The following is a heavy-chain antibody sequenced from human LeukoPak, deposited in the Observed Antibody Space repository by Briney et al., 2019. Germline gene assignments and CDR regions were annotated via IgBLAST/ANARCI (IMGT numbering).Heavy chain of an antibody. V-gene: IGHV3-23*01. CDR2: ISGSGGST. D-gene: IGHD2-2*01. CDR1: GFTLSSYA. CDR3: AKDLYCSSTSCYLNWFDP. Sequence: GGSLRLSCAASGFTLSSYAMSWVRQAPGKGLEWVSAISGSGGSTYYADSVKGRFTISRDNSKNTLYLQMNSLRAEDTAVYYCAKDLYCSSTSCYLNWFDPWGQGTLVTVSS. J-gene: IGHJ5*02.